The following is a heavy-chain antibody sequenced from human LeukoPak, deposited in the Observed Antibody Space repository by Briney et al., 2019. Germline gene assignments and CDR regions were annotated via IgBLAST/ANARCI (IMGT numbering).Heavy chain of an antibody. CDR1: GYTFTGYY. CDR3: ARGSAARPDYYMDV. Sequence: GASVKVSCKASGYTFTGYYMHWVRQAPGQGLEWMGWINPNSGGTNYAQKFQGRVTMTRDTSTSTAYMELSRLRSDDTAVYYCARGSAARPDYYMDVWGKGTTVTVSS. D-gene: IGHD2-2*02. CDR2: INPNSGGT. J-gene: IGHJ6*03. V-gene: IGHV1-2*02.